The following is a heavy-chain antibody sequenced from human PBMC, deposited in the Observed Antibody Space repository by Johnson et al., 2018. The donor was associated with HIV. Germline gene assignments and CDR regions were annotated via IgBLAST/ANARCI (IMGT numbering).Heavy chain of an antibody. Sequence: QVQLVESGGGVVQPGRSLRLSCAASGFTFSSYAMHWVRQAPGKGLEWVAVISYDGSNKYSADSVKGLFTISRDNSKNTLYLQMNSLRAEDTAVYYCARVRRSGTYYVDAFDIWGQGTMVTVSS. D-gene: IGHD1-26*01. J-gene: IGHJ3*02. CDR1: GFTFSSYA. V-gene: IGHV3-30*04. CDR3: ARVRRSGTYYVDAFDI. CDR2: ISYDGSNK.